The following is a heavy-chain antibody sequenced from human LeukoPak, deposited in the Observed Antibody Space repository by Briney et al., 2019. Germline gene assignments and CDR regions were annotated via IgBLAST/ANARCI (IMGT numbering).Heavy chain of an antibody. Sequence: SETLSLTCTVSVGSISSYYWSWIRQPPGKGLEWIGYIYYSGSTNYNPSLKSRVTISVDTSKNQFSLKLSSVTAADTAVYYCARHRDPYDFWSGYYQHYGMDVWGQGTTVTVSS. J-gene: IGHJ6*02. CDR3: ARHRDPYDFWSGYYQHYGMDV. CDR2: IYYSGST. V-gene: IGHV4-59*08. CDR1: VGSISSYY. D-gene: IGHD3-3*01.